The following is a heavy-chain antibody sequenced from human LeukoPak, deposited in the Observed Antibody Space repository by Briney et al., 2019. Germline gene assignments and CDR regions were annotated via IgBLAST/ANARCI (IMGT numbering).Heavy chain of an antibody. CDR1: GGSISSSSYY. CDR2: LYYSGST. D-gene: IGHD3-22*01. J-gene: IGHJ4*02. V-gene: IGHV4-39*01. CDR3: ASADLGSNDYFYYDSSGYYSYYFDY. Sequence: PSETLSLTCTVSGGSISSSSYYWGWIRQPPGKGLEWIGSLYYSGSTYYNPSLKSRVTISVDTSKNQFSLNLSSVTAADTAVYYCASADLGSNDYFYYDSSGYYSYYFDYWGQGTLVTVSS.